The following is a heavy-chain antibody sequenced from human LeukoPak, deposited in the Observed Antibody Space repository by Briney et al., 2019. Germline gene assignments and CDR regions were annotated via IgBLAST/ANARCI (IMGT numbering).Heavy chain of an antibody. D-gene: IGHD4-17*01. CDR3: ARGGDYKNDY. J-gene: IGHJ4*02. CDR2: INGAGSSI. CDR1: GITLSSYW. V-gene: IGHV3-74*01. Sequence: GGSLRLSCAASGITLSSYWMHWVRQTPGKGLVWVSRINGAGSSISYADSVKGRVTISRDNAKNTLYLQMNNLRAEDTAVYYCARGGDYKNDYWGQGPLVTVSS.